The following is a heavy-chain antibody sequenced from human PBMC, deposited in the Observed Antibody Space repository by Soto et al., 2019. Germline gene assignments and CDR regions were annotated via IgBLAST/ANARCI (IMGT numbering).Heavy chain of an antibody. CDR1: GGPFPNGGYY. Sequence: PSETLSLTCTVSGGPFPNGGYYWSWIRQEPGKGLEWSGYTHCSGDTSYNTFLRSRVTISTDTSKTQFSLRLRSVTSADTAVYYCERGDSQVSSVFDYWGQGMLVTVSS. D-gene: IGHD3-16*01. CDR2: THCSGDT. V-gene: IGHV4-31*03. J-gene: IGHJ4*02. CDR3: ERGDSQVSSVFDY.